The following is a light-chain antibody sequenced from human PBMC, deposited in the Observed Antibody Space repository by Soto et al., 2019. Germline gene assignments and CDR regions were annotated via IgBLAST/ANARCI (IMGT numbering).Light chain of an antibody. Sequence: EIVLTQSPATLSLSPGERATLSCRASQSVTNSLAWYQQKPGQAPRLLIYGASSRATGIPDRFSGSGSGTDFTLTISSLQPDDFATYYCQQYNSWTFGQGTKVDIK. J-gene: IGKJ1*01. CDR2: GAS. V-gene: IGKV3-11*01. CDR3: QQYNSWT. CDR1: QSVTNS.